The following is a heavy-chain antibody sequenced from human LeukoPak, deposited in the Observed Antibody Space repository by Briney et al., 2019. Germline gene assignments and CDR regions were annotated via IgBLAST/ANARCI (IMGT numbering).Heavy chain of an antibody. V-gene: IGHV3-33*01. CDR1: GFTFSSYG. Sequence: GGSLRLSCAASGFTFSSYGMHWVRQAPGKGLXXXXXXXXDGSNKYYADXXXXXXTISRXNSKNTLYLQMNSLRAEDTAVYYCAREYSGSYSFYYYYGMYVWGQGTTVTVSS. CDR2: XXXDGSNK. D-gene: IGHD1-26*01. J-gene: IGHJ6*02. CDR3: AREYSGSYSFYYYYGMYV.